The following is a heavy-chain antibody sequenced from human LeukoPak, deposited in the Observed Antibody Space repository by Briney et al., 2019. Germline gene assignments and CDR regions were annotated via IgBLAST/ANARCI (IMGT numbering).Heavy chain of an antibody. V-gene: IGHV1-46*01. CDR1: GYTFTSYY. CDR2: INPSGGST. J-gene: IGHJ4*02. D-gene: IGHD2-15*01. CDR3: ARGGGYCSGGSCPYYFDY. Sequence: ASVKVSCKASGYTFTSYYMHWVRQAPGQGLEWMGIINPSGGSTSYAQKFQGRVTMATDTSISTAYMELSSLTSEDTAVYYCARGGGYCSGGSCPYYFDYWGQGTLVTVSS.